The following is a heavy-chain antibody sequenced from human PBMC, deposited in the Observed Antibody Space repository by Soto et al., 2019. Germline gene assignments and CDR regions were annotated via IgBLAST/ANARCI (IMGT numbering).Heavy chain of an antibody. Sequence: QVELQESGPGLVKPSQTLSLTCTVSGGSISSGGYYWSWIRQHPGKGLEWIGYSYYSGSTYYNPSLKTRVTRSVDTSKNQFSLKLSSVTAAGTAVYYWARSSIAAAGGWFDPWGQGTLVTVSS. J-gene: IGHJ5*02. CDR1: GGSISSGGYY. D-gene: IGHD6-13*01. V-gene: IGHV4-31*03. CDR3: ARSSIAAAGGWFDP. CDR2: SYYSGST.